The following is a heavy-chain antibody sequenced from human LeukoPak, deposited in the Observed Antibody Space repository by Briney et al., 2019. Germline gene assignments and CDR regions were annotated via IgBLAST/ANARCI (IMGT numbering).Heavy chain of an antibody. V-gene: IGHV1-18*01. CDR3: ARGTYYDFWSGYYSSQPGYYYMDV. CDR1: GYTFTSYG. D-gene: IGHD3-3*01. Sequence: WASVTVSFKASGYTFTSYGISWVRQAPGQGLEWMGWISAYNGNTNYAQKLQGRVTMTTDTSTSTAYMELRSLRSDDTAVYYCARGTYYDFWSGYYSSQPGYYYMDVWGKGTTVTVSS. CDR2: ISAYNGNT. J-gene: IGHJ6*03.